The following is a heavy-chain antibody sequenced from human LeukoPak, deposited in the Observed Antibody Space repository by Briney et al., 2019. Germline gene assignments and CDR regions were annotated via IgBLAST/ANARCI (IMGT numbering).Heavy chain of an antibody. D-gene: IGHD3-10*01. Sequence: PGGSLRLSCAASGFTFSSYAISWVRQAPGKGLEWVSAISGSGGSTYYADSVKGRFTISRDNSKNTLYLQMNSLRAEDTAVYYCAKVLDYGSGSGYYFDYWGQGTLVTVSS. CDR3: AKVLDYGSGSGYYFDY. CDR2: ISGSGGST. V-gene: IGHV3-23*01. J-gene: IGHJ4*02. CDR1: GFTFSSYA.